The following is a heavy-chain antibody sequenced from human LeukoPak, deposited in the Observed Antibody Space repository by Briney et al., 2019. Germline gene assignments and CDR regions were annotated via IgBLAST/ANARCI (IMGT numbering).Heavy chain of an antibody. CDR1: GYTFTSYD. CDR2: MNPNSGNT. CDR3: ATPSHRTGYYFDY. J-gene: IGHJ4*02. V-gene: IGHV1-8*01. Sequence: ASVKVSCKASGYTFTSYDINWVRQATGQGLEWMGWMNPNSGNTGYAQKFQGRVTMTRNNTISTAYMELSSLRSEDTAVYYCATPSHRTGYYFDYWGQGTLVTVSS. D-gene: IGHD2-2*01.